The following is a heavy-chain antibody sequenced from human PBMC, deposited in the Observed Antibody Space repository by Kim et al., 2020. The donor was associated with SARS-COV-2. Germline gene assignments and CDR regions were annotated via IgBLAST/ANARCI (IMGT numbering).Heavy chain of an antibody. D-gene: IGHD2-15*01. J-gene: IGHJ6*02. CDR1: GYTFTSYG. V-gene: IGHV1-18*01. CDR3: ARDFCSGGSCNYYYYGMDV. Sequence: ASVKVSCKASGYTFTSYGISWVRQAPGQGLEWMGWISAYNGNTNYAQKLQGRVTMTTDTSTSTAYMELRSLRSDDTAVYYCARDFCSGGSCNYYYYGMDVWGQETTVTVSS. CDR2: ISAYNGNT.